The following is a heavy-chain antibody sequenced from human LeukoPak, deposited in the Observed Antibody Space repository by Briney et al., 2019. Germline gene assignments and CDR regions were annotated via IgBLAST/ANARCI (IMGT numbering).Heavy chain of an antibody. J-gene: IGHJ4*02. V-gene: IGHV4-59*01. CDR1: NGSISSFY. CDR2: IYYTGTT. CDR3: ARGYGRYFDY. D-gene: IGHD5-18*01. Sequence: SETLSLTCTVSNGSISSFYWTWIRQPPGKGLEWIGYIYYTGTTDYNPSLKSRVTISVDTSKNQFSLKLSPATAADTAVYYCARGYGRYFDYWGQGTLVTVSS.